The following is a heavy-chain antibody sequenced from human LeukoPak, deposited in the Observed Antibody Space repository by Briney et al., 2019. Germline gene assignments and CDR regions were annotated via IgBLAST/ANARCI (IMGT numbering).Heavy chain of an antibody. CDR3: ARKPTQYYYYYYYMDV. CDR2: ISSSSSYT. Sequence: GGSLRLSCAASGFTFSSYSMNWVRQAPGKGLEWVSSISSSSSYTYYADSVKGRFTISRDNAKNSLYLQMNSLRAEDTAVYYCARKPTQYYYYYYYMDVWGKGTTVTVSS. CDR1: GFTFSSYS. J-gene: IGHJ6*03. V-gene: IGHV3-21*01.